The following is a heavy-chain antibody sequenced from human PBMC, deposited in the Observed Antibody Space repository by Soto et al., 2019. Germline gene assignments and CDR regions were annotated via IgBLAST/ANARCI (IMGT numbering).Heavy chain of an antibody. CDR2: INHSGST. J-gene: IGHJ4*02. Sequence: QVQLQQWGAGLLKPSETLSLTCAVYGGSFSGYYWSWIRQPPGKGLEWIGEINHSGSTTYNPSLKSRVTISVDTSKNQFSLKLNSVTAADTAAYYCARRRIPDSSGYYPDYWGQGTLVTVSS. CDR3: ARRRIPDSSGYYPDY. CDR1: GGSFSGYY. D-gene: IGHD3-22*01. V-gene: IGHV4-34*01.